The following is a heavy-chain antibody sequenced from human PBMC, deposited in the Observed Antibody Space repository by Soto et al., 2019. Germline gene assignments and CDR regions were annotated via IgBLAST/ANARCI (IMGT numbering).Heavy chain of an antibody. CDR3: ERGALRSTLAVVIPPHFDS. D-gene: IGHD3-22*01. J-gene: IGHJ4*02. CDR1: GYTFTSYG. CDR2: ISAYNGHT. Sequence: QVQLVQSGAEVKKPGASVKVSCKASGYTFTSYGITWVRQAPGQGLEWMGWISAYNGHTKYAQKFNDRVTMTTDTYTSTDYMELRSLRSDDTAVYYCERGALRSTLAVVIPPHFDSWGQGTLVTVSS. V-gene: IGHV1-18*01.